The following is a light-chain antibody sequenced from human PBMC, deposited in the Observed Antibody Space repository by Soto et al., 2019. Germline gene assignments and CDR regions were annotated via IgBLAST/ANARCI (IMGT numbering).Light chain of an antibody. Sequence: EIVLTQSPGTLSLSPGERATLSCRASQSVSSSYLAWYQQKPGQAPRLLIYGASSRATGIPDRFSGSESGTDFTLTISRLEPEDFAVYYCQQYGSSPRVIFGGGTKVEIK. CDR2: GAS. V-gene: IGKV3-20*01. CDR1: QSVSSSY. CDR3: QQYGSSPRVI. J-gene: IGKJ4*01.